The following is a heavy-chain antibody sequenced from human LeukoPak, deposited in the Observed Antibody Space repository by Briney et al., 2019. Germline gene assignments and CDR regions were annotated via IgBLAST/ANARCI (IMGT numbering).Heavy chain of an antibody. D-gene: IGHD6-13*01. CDR2: INWNGGST. CDR3: AREPFSSSWYVGYYYYMDV. V-gene: IGHV3-20*04. Sequence: PGGSLRLSCAASGFTFNDYGMSWVRQAPGKGLEWVSGINWNGGSTGYVDSVKGRFIISRDNAKNSLYLQMNSLRAEDTALYYCAREPFSSSWYVGYYYYMDVWGKGTTVTVSS. CDR1: GFTFNDYG. J-gene: IGHJ6*03.